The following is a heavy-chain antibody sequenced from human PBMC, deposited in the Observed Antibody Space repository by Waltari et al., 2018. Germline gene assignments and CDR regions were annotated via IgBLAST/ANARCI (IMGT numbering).Heavy chain of an antibody. Sequence: EVQLVESGGGLVQPGGSLRPSCAASGFTFGSNWMHWVRQVPGKGLVWVSRTNEDGSTTNYADSVRGRFTISRDNAKDTLFLQMNSLRVDDTAVYYCVRDLAGVGGHWGQGALVTVSS. CDR3: VRDLAGVGGH. J-gene: IGHJ4*02. V-gene: IGHV3-74*01. CDR2: TNEDGSTT. D-gene: IGHD3-16*01. CDR1: GFTFGSNW.